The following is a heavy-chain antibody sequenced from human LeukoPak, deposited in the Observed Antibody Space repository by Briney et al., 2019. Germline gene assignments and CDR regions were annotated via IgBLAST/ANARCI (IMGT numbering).Heavy chain of an antibody. V-gene: IGHV3-30*18. Sequence: GSLRLSCAASGFTFSSYGMHWVRQAPGKGLEWVAVISYDGSNKYYADSVKGRFTISRDNSKNTLYLQMNSLRAEDTAVYYCAKDLLIAVAGTGYYFDYWGQGALVTVSS. J-gene: IGHJ4*02. D-gene: IGHD6-19*01. CDR3: AKDLLIAVAGTGYYFDY. CDR1: GFTFSSYG. CDR2: ISYDGSNK.